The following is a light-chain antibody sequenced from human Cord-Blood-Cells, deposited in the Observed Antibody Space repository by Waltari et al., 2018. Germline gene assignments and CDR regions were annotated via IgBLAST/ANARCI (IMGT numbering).Light chain of an antibody. V-gene: IGKV1-33*01. Sequence: DIQMTQSSSSLSASVGDRVTITCLPSQDISNHLKGYQQKPGKAPKLLIYDASNLETGVPARFSGSRSGTDFTVNISSLQPEDIATYYCQQYDNLPYSFGQGTKLEIK. CDR1: QDISNH. CDR2: DAS. J-gene: IGKJ2*03. CDR3: QQYDNLPYS.